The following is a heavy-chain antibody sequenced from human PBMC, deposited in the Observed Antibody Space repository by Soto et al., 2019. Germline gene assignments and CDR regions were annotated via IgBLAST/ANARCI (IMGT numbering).Heavy chain of an antibody. V-gene: IGHV4-30-2*01. J-gene: IGHJ5*02. CDR1: GDSISSGGYS. CDR3: ARLYPPFYWFDP. CDR2: IYHSGST. Sequence: PSETLSLTCAVSGDSISSGGYSWSWIRQPPGKGLEWIGYIYHSGSTYYNPSLKSRITMSVDRSKNQFSLKLSSVTAADTAVYYCARLYPPFYWFDPWGQGTLVTVSS. D-gene: IGHD2-2*02.